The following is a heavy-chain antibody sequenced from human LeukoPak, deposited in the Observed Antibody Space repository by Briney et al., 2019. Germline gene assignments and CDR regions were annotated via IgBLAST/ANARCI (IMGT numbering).Heavy chain of an antibody. J-gene: IGHJ3*02. CDR3: ARTKAAGPSHAFDI. Sequence: PGGSLRLSCAASGFTFSSYAMHWVRQAPGKGLEWVAVISYDGSNKYYADSVKGRFTISRDNSKNTLYLQMNSLRAEDTAVYYCARTKAAGPSHAFDIWGQGTMVTVSS. V-gene: IGHV3-30-3*01. D-gene: IGHD6-13*01. CDR1: GFTFSSYA. CDR2: ISYDGSNK.